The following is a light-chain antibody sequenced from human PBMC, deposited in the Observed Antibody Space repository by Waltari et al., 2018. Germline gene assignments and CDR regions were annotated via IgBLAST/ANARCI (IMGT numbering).Light chain of an antibody. J-gene: IGKJ2*01. CDR3: QQSYSLPYT. CDR1: QPISYY. Sequence: DIQMTQSPYTLSTSAEDKHTITCRASQPISYYLTWYQQLPGRAPKPLIHVASSLQTGVPSRFSGSGSGTNFTLTISSLQPEDFATYICQQSYSLPYTFGQGT. V-gene: IGKV1-39*01. CDR2: VAS.